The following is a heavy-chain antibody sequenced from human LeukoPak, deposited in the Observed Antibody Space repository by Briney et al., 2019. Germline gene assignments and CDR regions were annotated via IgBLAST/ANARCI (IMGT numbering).Heavy chain of an antibody. CDR2: ISGSGGST. V-gene: IGHV3-23*01. Sequence: GGSLRLSCAASGFTFSSYAMSWVRQAPGKGLEGVSAISGSGGSTYYADSVKGRFTISRDNSKNTLYLQMYSLRAEDTAVYYCVGTNYDFWSGYYLPRFDYWGQGTLVTVSS. CDR1: GFTFSSYA. CDR3: VGTNYDFWSGYYLPRFDY. J-gene: IGHJ4*02. D-gene: IGHD3-3*01.